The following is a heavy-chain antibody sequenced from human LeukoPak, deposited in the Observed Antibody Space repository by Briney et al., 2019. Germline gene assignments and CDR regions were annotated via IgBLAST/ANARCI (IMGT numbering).Heavy chain of an antibody. D-gene: IGHD6-13*01. CDR3: SRDTTESSSWPHYSFDP. CDR2: INPKSGCT. V-gene: IGHV1-2*02. J-gene: IGHJ5*02. CDR1: GYTLNRYY. Sequence: ASVKVSCKPSGYTLNRYYMHWGRRAPEHRVECMGWINPKSGCTNYAQKFEVRMTITQDTSISPAYRVLGTVRSDDPGQCHCSRDTTESSSWPHYSFDPWGQGTLVTVSS.